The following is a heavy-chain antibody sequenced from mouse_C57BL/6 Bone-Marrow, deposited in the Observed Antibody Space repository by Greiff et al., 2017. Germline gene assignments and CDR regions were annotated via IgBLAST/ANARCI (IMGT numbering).Heavy chain of an antibody. J-gene: IGHJ4*01. Sequence: VQLQQSGAELVMPGASVKLSCKASGYTFTSYWMHWVKQRPGQGLEWIGEIDPSDSYTNYNQTFKGKSTLTVHKSSRTSYLQLRSLTSEDSAVYYCARYYGAMDYWGQGTSVTVSS. CDR3: ARYYGAMDY. V-gene: IGHV1-69*01. CDR2: IDPSDSYT. CDR1: GYTFTSYW. D-gene: IGHD1-1*01.